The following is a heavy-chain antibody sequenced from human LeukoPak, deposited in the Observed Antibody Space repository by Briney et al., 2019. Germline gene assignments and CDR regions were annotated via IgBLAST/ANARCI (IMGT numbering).Heavy chain of an antibody. V-gene: IGHV1-69*01. CDR1: GGTFSSYA. CDR3: ARDPQDYYGSGSKD. CDR2: IIPIFGTA. J-gene: IGHJ4*02. D-gene: IGHD3-10*01. Sequence: GSSVKVSCKASGGTFSSYAISWVRQAPGQGLEWMGGIIPIFGTANYAQKFQGRVTITADESTSTAYMELSSLRSEDTAVYYCARDPQDYYGSGSKDWGQGTLVTVSS.